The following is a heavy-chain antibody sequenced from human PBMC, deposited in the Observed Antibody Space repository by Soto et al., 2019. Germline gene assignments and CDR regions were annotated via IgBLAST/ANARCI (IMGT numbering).Heavy chain of an antibody. CDR1: GGSISSYY. CDR3: ARYTYYVFWSGYPYYYGMDV. V-gene: IGHV4-59*01. D-gene: IGHD3-3*01. J-gene: IGHJ6*02. CDR2: IYYSGST. Sequence: PSETLSLTCTVSGGSISSYYWSWIRQPPGKGLEWIGYIYYSGSTNYNPSLKSRVTISVDTSKNQFSLKLSSVTAADTAVYYCARYTYYVFWSGYPYYYGMDVWGQGTTVTVSS.